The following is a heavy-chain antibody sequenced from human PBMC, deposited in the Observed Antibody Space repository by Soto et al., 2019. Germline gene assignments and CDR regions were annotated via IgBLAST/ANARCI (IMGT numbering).Heavy chain of an antibody. V-gene: IGHV1-46*01. CDR2: INPSGST. D-gene: IGHD3-3*02. Sequence: QVQLVQSGAEVKKPGASVKVSCRASGYTFTNYYIHWVRQAPGQGLEWMGIINPSGSTTYAQKFQGRVTLTRETSTSTVSMALSRLRSEDAAVYYCAREAGVAIFGVVSYYGMDVWGQGTTVTVSS. CDR1: GYTFTNYY. CDR3: AREAGVAIFGVVSYYGMDV. J-gene: IGHJ6*02.